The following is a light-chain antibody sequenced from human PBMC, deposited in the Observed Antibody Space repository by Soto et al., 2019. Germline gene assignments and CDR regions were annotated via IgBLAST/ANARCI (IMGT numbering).Light chain of an antibody. J-gene: IGKJ1*01. CDR3: QQYTNWPPCT. CDR1: QSVSSN. V-gene: IGKV3-15*01. Sequence: EIVMTQSPATLSVSPGERATLSCRASQSVSSNLAWYQQKPGQAPRLLIYGASTRATGIPARFSGSGSGTEFTLTISSLHSEHFAVYYCQQYTNWPPCTFGQGPKVDIK. CDR2: GAS.